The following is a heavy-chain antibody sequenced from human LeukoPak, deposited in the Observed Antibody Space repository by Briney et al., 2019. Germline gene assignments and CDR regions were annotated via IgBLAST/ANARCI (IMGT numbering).Heavy chain of an antibody. V-gene: IGHV3-7*01. J-gene: IGHJ4*02. CDR2: IKQDGSAK. D-gene: IGHD7-27*01. Sequence: PGGSLRLSCAAPGFTFSSHWMSWVRQAPGKGLEWVANIKQDGSAKYYVDSVRGRFTISRDNAKTSLYLQMNSLRAEDTAVYYCARDGPSVGIDFWGQGALVTVSS. CDR1: GFTFSSHW. CDR3: ARDGPSVGIDF.